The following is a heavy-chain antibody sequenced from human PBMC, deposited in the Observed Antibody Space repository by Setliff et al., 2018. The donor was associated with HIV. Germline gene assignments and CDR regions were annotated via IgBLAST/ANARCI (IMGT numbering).Heavy chain of an antibody. Sequence: GASVKVSCKASGYTFINFGITWVRQAPGQGLEWVGYISGYNGNTKYAQNVQGRVTMTTDTSTSTAYMELRSLTSEDTAVYYCARGKGVGGVIITGGLDVWGQGTTVTVSS. V-gene: IGHV1-18*04. CDR3: ARGKGVGGVIITGGLDV. D-gene: IGHD3-10*01. CDR2: ISGYNGNT. J-gene: IGHJ6*02. CDR1: GYTFINFG.